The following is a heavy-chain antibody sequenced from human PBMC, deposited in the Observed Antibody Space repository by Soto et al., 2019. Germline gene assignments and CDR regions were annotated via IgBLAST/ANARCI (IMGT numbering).Heavy chain of an antibody. D-gene: IGHD2-15*01. CDR2: TSYDGSSK. Sequence: QAQLVESGGGVVQPGRSLRLSCTASGFTFNIYAIHWVRQAPGKGLEWVAVTSYDGSSKYYADSVKGRFTVSRDNSKNTLFLQMNSLRAEDTAVYYCARDKGGSGGWNPYYYYYNMDVWGQGTTVTVSS. CDR1: GFTFNIYA. J-gene: IGHJ6*02. CDR3: ARDKGGSGGWNPYYYYYNMDV. V-gene: IGHV3-30-3*01.